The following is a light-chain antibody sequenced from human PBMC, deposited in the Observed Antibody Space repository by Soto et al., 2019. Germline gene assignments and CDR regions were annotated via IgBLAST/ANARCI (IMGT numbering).Light chain of an antibody. V-gene: IGKV3-20*01. Sequence: EMAMTRSPATLSVSPGERATLSCRASQSFSNNFLAWYQQKPGQAPRLLIYGASNRATGIPDRFSGSGSGTDFTLTISRLEPEDFAVYYCQQYGSSGTFGQGTKVDIK. J-gene: IGKJ1*01. CDR2: GAS. CDR3: QQYGSSGT. CDR1: QSFSNNF.